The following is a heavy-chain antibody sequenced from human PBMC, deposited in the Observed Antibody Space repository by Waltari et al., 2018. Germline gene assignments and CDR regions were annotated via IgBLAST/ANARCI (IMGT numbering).Heavy chain of an antibody. CDR1: GGSISSYY. Sequence: QVQLQESGPGLVKPSETLSLTCTVSGGSISSYYWSWIRQPPGKGLEWIGYIYYSGSTNNNPALKSRGTISVDTAKNQFSLKLSSVTAADTAVYYCARDSYDSSGYYYLGAFDIWGQGTMVTVSS. V-gene: IGHV4-59*01. J-gene: IGHJ3*02. CDR3: ARDSYDSSGYYYLGAFDI. CDR2: IYYSGST. D-gene: IGHD3-22*01.